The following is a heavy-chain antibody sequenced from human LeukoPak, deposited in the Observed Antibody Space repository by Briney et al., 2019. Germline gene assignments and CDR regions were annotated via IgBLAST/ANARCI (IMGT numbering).Heavy chain of an antibody. J-gene: IGHJ4*02. V-gene: IGHV4-34*01. CDR2: INHSGST. CDR3: ARGPYYDFWSGYYTDGFDY. CDR1: GGSFSGYY. D-gene: IGHD3-3*01. Sequence: PSETLSLTCAVYGGSFSGYYWSWIRRPPGKGLEWIGEINHSGSTNYNPSLKSRVTISVDTSKNQFSLKLSSVTAADTAVYYCARGPYYDFWSGYYTDGFDYWGQGTLVTVSS.